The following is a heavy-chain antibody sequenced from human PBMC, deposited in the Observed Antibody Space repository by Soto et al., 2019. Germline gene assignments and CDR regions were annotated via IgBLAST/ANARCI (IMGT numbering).Heavy chain of an antibody. CDR2: INTYNGHT. Sequence: QVQLVQSGTEVKKPGASVKVSCKASGYTFTNYGISWVRQAPGQGLEWLAWINTYNGHTNYAQQLQGRVTLTTDTSTSTAYMELRSLRSDDTAGYYCARDLLYSSRSTVRFDIWGQGTMVTVSS. J-gene: IGHJ3*02. CDR3: ARDLLYSSRSTVRFDI. V-gene: IGHV1-18*01. CDR1: GYTFTNYG. D-gene: IGHD6-13*01.